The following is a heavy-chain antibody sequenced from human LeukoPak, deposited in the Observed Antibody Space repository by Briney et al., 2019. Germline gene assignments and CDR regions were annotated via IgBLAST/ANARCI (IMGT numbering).Heavy chain of an antibody. CDR3: AKALTDELMSRSHYDFWSGYHPSGTVYYYMDV. D-gene: IGHD3-3*01. J-gene: IGHJ6*03. V-gene: IGHV3-23*01. Sequence: GGSLRLSCAASGFRFSSYAMSWVRQAPGKGLEWVSAISSSGSNTNYANSVKGRFIISRDNSKNTLYLQVNSLRAEGTAIYYCAKALTDELMSRSHYDFWSGYHPSGTVYYYMDVWGKGTTVTVSS. CDR1: GFRFSSYA. CDR2: ISSSGSNT.